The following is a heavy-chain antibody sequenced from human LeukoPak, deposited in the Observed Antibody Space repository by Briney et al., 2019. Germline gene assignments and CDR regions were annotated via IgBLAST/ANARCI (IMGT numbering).Heavy chain of an antibody. D-gene: IGHD1-26*01. J-gene: IGHJ3*02. CDR1: GFTFNNYN. CDR2: IYSGGST. CDR3: ASTNSGSYYPYDAFDI. V-gene: IGHV3-66*01. Sequence: GGSLRLSCATSGFTFNNYNMSWVRQAPGKGLEWVSVIYSGGSTYYADSVKGRFTISRDNSKNTLYLQMNSLRAEDTAVYYCASTNSGSYYPYDAFDIWGQGTMVTVSS.